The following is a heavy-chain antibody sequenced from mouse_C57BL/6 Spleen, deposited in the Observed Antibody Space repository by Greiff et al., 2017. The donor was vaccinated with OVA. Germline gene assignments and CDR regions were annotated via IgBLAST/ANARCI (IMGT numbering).Heavy chain of an antibody. Sequence: VQVVESGAELVRPGASVTLSCKASGYTFTDYEMHWVKQTPVQGLEWIGAIDPETGGTAYNQKFKGKAILTADKSSSTAYMELRSLTSEDSAVYYCTRGGVYYSNFHFDYWGQGTTLTVSS. V-gene: IGHV1-15*01. CDR2: IDPETGGT. D-gene: IGHD2-5*01. J-gene: IGHJ2*01. CDR1: GYTFTDYE. CDR3: TRGGVYYSNFHFDY.